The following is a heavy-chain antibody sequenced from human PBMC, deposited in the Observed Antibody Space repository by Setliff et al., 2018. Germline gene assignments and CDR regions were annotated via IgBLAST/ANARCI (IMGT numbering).Heavy chain of an antibody. V-gene: IGHV4-34*01. CDR1: GGSFSGYY. CDR3: ARGGGSVLPNYYYFNYMDV. CDR2: INHSGST. Sequence: SETLSLTCAVYGGSFSGYYWSWIRQPPGKGLKWIGEINHSGSTNYNQSLKSRVTLSVDTSKNQFSLQLTSVTAADTAIYYCARGGGSVLPNYYYFNYMDVWGKGTTVTVSS. J-gene: IGHJ6*03. D-gene: IGHD2-15*01.